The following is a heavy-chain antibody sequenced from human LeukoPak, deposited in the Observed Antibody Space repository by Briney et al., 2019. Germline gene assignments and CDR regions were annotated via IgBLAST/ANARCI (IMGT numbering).Heavy chain of an antibody. CDR3: ARRVDQSSSWYPYEYNWFDP. CDR2: IIPIFGTA. D-gene: IGHD6-13*01. J-gene: IGHJ5*02. V-gene: IGHV1-69*05. CDR1: GGTFSSYA. Sequence: SVKVSCKASGGTFSSYAISWVRQAPGQGLEWMGGIIPIFGTADYAQKFQGRVTITTDESTSTAYMELSSLRSEDTAVYYCARRVDQSSSWYPYEYNWFDPWGQGTLVTVSS.